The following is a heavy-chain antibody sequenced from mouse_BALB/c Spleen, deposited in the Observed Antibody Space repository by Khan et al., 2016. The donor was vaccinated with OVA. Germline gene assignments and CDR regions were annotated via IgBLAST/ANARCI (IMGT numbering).Heavy chain of an antibody. V-gene: IGHV1-85*01. CDR1: GYTSTSYD. CDR3: ARHYYGGFSYWYFED. J-gene: IGHJ1*01. CDR2: IFPGDAST. D-gene: IGHD1-1*02. Sequence: QVRLQQSGAELVKPGASVKLSCKASGYTSTSYDINWVRQRPEQGLEWIGWIFPGDASTKYNEKFKGKATLTSDTSSSTAYMQLSRLTSEDSAVKFCARHYYGGFSYWYFEDWGAGTTVTVSS.